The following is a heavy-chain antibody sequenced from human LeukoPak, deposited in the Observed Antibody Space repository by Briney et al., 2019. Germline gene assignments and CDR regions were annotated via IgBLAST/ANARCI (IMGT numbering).Heavy chain of an antibody. CDR3: AKVRPEYYYDSSGYYDY. CDR2: ISGSGGST. CDR1: GFTFSSYA. J-gene: IGHJ4*02. Sequence: GGSLRLSCAASGFTFSSYAMSWVRQAPGKGLEWVSAISGSGGSTYYADSVKGRFTISRDNSKNTLYLQTNSLRAEDTAVYYCAKVRPEYYYDSSGYYDYWGQGTLVTVSS. D-gene: IGHD3-22*01. V-gene: IGHV3-23*01.